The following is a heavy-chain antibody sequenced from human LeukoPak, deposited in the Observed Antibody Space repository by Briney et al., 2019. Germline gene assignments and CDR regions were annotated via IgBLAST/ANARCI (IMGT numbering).Heavy chain of an antibody. J-gene: IGHJ4*02. CDR1: GYTFTSYG. Sequence: ASVKVSCKASGYTFTSYGISWVRQAPGQGLEWMGWISAYNGNTNYAQKLQGRVTMTTDTSTSTAYIELRSLRSDDTAVYYCARDREKAVAGRGRFDYWGQGTLVTVSS. CDR2: ISAYNGNT. CDR3: ARDREKAVAGRGRFDY. D-gene: IGHD6-19*01. V-gene: IGHV1-18*01.